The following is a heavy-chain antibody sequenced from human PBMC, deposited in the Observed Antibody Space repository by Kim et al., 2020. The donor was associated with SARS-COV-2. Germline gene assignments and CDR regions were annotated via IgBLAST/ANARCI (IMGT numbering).Heavy chain of an antibody. CDR2: IFYTGTT. Sequence: SETLSLTCTVSGDSISITSYYWVWIRQPPGKGLEWIGSIFYTGTTYYNPSLKSRVTISVDTSKNQFSLSLSSVTAADTAMYYGATNRDRSPYRGFDPWG. D-gene: IGHD1-1*01. CDR1: GDSISITSYY. V-gene: IGHV4-39*01. J-gene: IGHJ5*02. CDR3: ATNRDRSPYRGFDP.